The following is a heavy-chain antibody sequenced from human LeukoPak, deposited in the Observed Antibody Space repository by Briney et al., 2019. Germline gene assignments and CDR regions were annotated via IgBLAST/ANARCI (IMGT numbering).Heavy chain of an antibody. CDR2: IGPSVSYT. J-gene: IGHJ4*02. CDR3: ARHSDCSGVSCYSGFGY. D-gene: IGHD2-15*01. Sequence: GESLKISCQGSGYRFTTYWITWVRQVPGKGLEWRGMIGPSVSYTNYSPSFQGNVTISADKSISTAYLQWSSLKASDTAMYYCARHSDCSGVSCYSGFGYWGQGTLVTVSS. CDR1: GYRFTTYW. V-gene: IGHV5-10-1*01.